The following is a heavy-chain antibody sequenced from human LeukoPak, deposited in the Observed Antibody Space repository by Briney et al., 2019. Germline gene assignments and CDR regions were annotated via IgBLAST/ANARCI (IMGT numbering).Heavy chain of an antibody. CDR2: ISSSSSYM. D-gene: IGHD3-10*01. V-gene: IGHV3-21*01. Sequence: GGSLRLSCAASGFTFSSYSMNWVRQAPGKGLEWVSSISSSSSYMYYADSAKGRFTISRDNARNSLYLQMNSLRAEDTAVYYCARGMREARYFFDYWGQGTLVTVSS. J-gene: IGHJ4*02. CDR3: ARGMREARYFFDY. CDR1: GFTFSSYS.